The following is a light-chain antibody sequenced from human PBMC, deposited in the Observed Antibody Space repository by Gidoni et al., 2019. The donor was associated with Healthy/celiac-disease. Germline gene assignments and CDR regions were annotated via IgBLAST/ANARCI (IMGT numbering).Light chain of an antibody. Sequence: QSALTPPPSVSGSPGPSVTISCTGTSSDVGSYNRFSWYQQPPGTAPKLMIYEVSNRPSGVPDRFSGSKSGNTASLTISGLQAEDEADYYCSLYTSSSTYVFGTGTKVTVL. CDR2: EVS. CDR1: SSDVGSYNR. V-gene: IGLV2-18*01. J-gene: IGLJ1*01. CDR3: SLYTSSSTYV.